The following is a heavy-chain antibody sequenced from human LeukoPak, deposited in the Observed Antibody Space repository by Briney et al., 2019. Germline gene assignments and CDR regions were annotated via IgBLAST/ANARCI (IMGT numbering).Heavy chain of an antibody. V-gene: IGHV3-11*03. J-gene: IGHJ4*02. D-gene: IGHD1-26*01. CDR2: ISNTGTHT. CDR3: ARSRGVGPGAYFDY. Sequence: KPGGSLRLSRAASGFSFSDNYMSWIRQAPGQGLEWVSYISNTGTHTMYADSVRGRFTISRDNAKNSLYLEMNSLRADDTAVYYCARSRGVGPGAYFDYWGQGTVVTVSS. CDR1: GFSFSDNY.